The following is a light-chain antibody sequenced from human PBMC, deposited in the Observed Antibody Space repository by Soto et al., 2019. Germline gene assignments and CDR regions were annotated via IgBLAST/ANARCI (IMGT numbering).Light chain of an antibody. CDR1: QSLSSGS. CDR2: GAS. Sequence: EIVLTQSAGTLSLSPGERATLSCRASQSLSSGSLAWYQQKPGQAPRLLIYGASSRAPGIPDRFSGSGSGTDLTLTLSRLEPEDFAVYYCQKYGSSPRTFGQGTKLEIK. V-gene: IGKV3-20*01. J-gene: IGKJ2*02. CDR3: QKYGSSPRT.